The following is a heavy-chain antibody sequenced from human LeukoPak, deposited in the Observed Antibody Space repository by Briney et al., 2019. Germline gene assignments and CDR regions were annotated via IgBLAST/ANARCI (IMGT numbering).Heavy chain of an antibody. V-gene: IGHV1-24*01. CDR1: EYTLTGLS. CDR3: ATAAVDIVATGYYYYYMDV. Sequence: ASVKVSCKVSEYTLTGLSVHWVRLAPGKGLEWMGGFDPEDVDTIYAQKFEGRVTMTEDTSTDTAYLELSSLRSEDTAVYYCATAAVDIVATGYYYYYMDVWGKGTTVTVSS. J-gene: IGHJ6*03. D-gene: IGHD5-12*01. CDR2: FDPEDVDT.